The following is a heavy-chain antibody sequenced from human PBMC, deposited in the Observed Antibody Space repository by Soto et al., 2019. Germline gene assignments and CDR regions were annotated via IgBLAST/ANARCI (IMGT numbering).Heavy chain of an antibody. CDR3: ARGQRFSDWFDP. V-gene: IGHV4-4*07. CDR1: GGTISGCY. D-gene: IGHD3-3*01. CDR2: IYSSGNT. J-gene: IGHJ5*02. Sequence: SETLSLTCSVSGGTISGCYWTWIRQPAGKGLEWIGRIYSSGNTKYNPSLQSRVTMSLDASNNQFSLRLTSVTAADTAVYYCARGQRFSDWFDPWGQGTLVTVSS.